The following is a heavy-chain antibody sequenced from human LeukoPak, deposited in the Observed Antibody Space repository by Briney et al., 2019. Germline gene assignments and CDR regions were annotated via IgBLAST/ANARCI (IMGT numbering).Heavy chain of an antibody. Sequence: SETLSLTCTVSGGSISSSSYYWGWIRQPPGKGLEWIGSIYYSGSTYYNPSLKSRVTISVDTSKNQFSLKLSSVTAADTAVYYCARWDYGGNSGLDYWGQGTLVTVSS. CDR3: ARWDYGGNSGLDY. D-gene: IGHD4-23*01. V-gene: IGHV4-39*07. CDR2: IYYSGST. CDR1: GGSISSSSYY. J-gene: IGHJ4*02.